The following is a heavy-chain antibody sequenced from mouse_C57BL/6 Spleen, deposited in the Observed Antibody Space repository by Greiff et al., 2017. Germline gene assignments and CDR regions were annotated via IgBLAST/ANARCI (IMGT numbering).Heavy chain of an antibody. CDR2: IYPGDGDT. CDR3: ARDKTYYYGC. Sequence: VQLQQSGPELVKPGASVKISCKASGYAFSSSWMNWVKQRPGKGLEWIGRIYPGDGDTNYNGKFKGKATLTADKSSSTAYVQLSSLTSEDSAVYYCARDKTYYYGCWGKGTTLTV. V-gene: IGHV1-82*01. CDR1: GYAFSSSW. J-gene: IGHJ2*01.